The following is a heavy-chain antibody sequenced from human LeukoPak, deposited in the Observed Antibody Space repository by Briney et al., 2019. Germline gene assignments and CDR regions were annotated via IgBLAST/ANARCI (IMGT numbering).Heavy chain of an antibody. V-gene: IGHV3-64D*06. Sequence: PGGSLRLSCSASGFTFSSYAMHWVRQAPGKGLEYVSAISSNGGSTYYADSVKGRFTISRDNSKNTLYLQMSSLRAEDTAVYYCVKDLGLMDTAMVLFGTWGQGTLVTVSS. CDR3: VKDLGLMDTAMVLFGT. CDR2: ISSNGGST. J-gene: IGHJ5*02. D-gene: IGHD5-18*01. CDR1: GFTFSSYA.